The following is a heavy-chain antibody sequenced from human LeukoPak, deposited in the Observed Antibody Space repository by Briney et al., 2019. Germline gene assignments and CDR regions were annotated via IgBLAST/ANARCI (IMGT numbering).Heavy chain of an antibody. CDR3: ARDHDTFLEWLFPRWFDP. V-gene: IGHV1-69*04. D-gene: IGHD3-3*02. Sequence: ASVKVSCKASGGTFSSYAVSWVRQAPGQGLEWMGRIIPIFGIANYAQKFQGRVTITADKSTSTAYMELSSLRSEDTAVYYCARDHDTFLEWLFPRWFDPWGQGTLVTVSS. J-gene: IGHJ5*02. CDR1: GGTFSSYA. CDR2: IIPIFGIA.